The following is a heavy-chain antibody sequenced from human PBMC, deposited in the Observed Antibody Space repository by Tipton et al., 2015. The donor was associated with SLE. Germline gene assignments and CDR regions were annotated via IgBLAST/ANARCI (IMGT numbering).Heavy chain of an antibody. D-gene: IGHD3-22*01. J-gene: IGHJ4*02. CDR3: ARDLVITMIVVDDY. CDR2: ISSSGSTI. CDR1: GFTFSSYE. Sequence: SLRLSCAASGFTFSSYEMNWVRQAPGKGLGWVSYISSSGSTIHYADSVKGRFTISRDNAKNSLYLQMNSLRAEVTAVYYCARDLVITMIVVDDYWGQGTLVTFSS. V-gene: IGHV3-48*03.